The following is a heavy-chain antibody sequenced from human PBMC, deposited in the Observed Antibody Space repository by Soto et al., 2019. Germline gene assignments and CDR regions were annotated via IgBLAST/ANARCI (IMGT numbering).Heavy chain of an antibody. D-gene: IGHD3-10*01. V-gene: IGHV1-18*01. CDR3: AREGYYGSGSADY. CDR1: GYTFNRYG. J-gene: IGHJ4*02. Sequence: QVQLVQSGAEVKKPGASVKVSCKASGYTFNRYGISWVRQAPGQGLEWMGWISAYNGNTNYAQNLQGRGTMTTDTSTSTGYMELRSLRSDDTAVYFCAREGYYGSGSADYWGQGTLVIVSS. CDR2: ISAYNGNT.